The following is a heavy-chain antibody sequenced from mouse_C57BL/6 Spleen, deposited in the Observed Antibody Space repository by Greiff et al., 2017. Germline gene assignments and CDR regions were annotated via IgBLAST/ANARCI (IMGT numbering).Heavy chain of an antibody. CDR1: GYTFTSYW. V-gene: IGHV1-64*01. D-gene: IGHD2-3*01. Sequence: QVQLQQPGAELVKPGASVKLSCKASGYTFTSYWMHWVKQRPGQGLEWIGMIHPNSGSTNYNEKFKSKATLTVDKSSSTAYMQLSSLTSEDSAVYDCARAYDGYRRFDYWGQGTTLTVSS. CDR3: ARAYDGYRRFDY. J-gene: IGHJ2*01. CDR2: IHPNSGST.